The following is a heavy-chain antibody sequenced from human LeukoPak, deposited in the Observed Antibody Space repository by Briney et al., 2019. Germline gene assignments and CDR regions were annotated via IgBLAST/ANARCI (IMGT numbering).Heavy chain of an antibody. Sequence: PGGSLRLSCAASGFTASSNYMSWVRQAPGKGLEWVSVIYSGGSTYYADSVKGRFTISRDNSKNTLYLQMNSLRAEDTAVYYCARDLARYYDSGSFDYWGQGTLVTVSS. V-gene: IGHV3-66*01. CDR2: IYSGGST. J-gene: IGHJ4*02. CDR1: GFTASSNY. CDR3: ARDLARYYDSGSFDY. D-gene: IGHD3-22*01.